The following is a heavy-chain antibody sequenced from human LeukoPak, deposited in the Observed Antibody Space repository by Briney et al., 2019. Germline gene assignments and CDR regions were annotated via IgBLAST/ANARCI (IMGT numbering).Heavy chain of an antibody. CDR2: NSGSGGST. J-gene: IGHJ4*02. D-gene: IGHD3-10*01. V-gene: IGHV3-23*01. CDR3: AKSMVRGVIMAYYFDY. Sequence: GGSLRLSCAASGFTFSSYAMSWVRQAPGKGLEWVSANSGSGGSTYYADSVKGRFTISRDNSKNTLYLQMNSLRADDTAVYYCAKSMVRGVIMAYYFDYWGQGTLVTVSS. CDR1: GFTFSSYA.